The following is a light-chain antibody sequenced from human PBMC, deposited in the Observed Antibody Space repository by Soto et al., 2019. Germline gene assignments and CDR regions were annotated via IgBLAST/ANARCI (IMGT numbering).Light chain of an antibody. J-gene: IGKJ5*01. CDR2: DAS. CDR3: QHRYN. Sequence: EIVLTQSPATLPLSPGERATLSCRASQSVSSSLAWYQQKPGQSPRLLIFDASNRATGVPARFSGSGSGTDFTLPISSLEPEDFAVYHCQHRYNFGQGTRLEIK. CDR1: QSVSSS. V-gene: IGKV3-11*01.